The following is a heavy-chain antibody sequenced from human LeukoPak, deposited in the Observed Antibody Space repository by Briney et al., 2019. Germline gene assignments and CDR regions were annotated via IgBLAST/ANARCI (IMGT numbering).Heavy chain of an antibody. J-gene: IGHJ4*02. CDR2: IYSDNT. Sequence: PSETLSLTCTVSGGSISNKYWSWIRQPPGKGLEWVSFIYSDNTHYSDSVKGRFTISRDNSKNTLYLQMNSLRAEDTAVYYCARRAGAYSHPYDYWGQGTLVTVSS. CDR1: GGSISNKY. V-gene: IGHV3-53*01. CDR3: ARRAGAYSHPYDY. D-gene: IGHD4/OR15-4a*01.